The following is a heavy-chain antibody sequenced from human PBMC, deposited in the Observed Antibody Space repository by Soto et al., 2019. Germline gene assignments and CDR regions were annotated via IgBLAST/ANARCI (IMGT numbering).Heavy chain of an antibody. CDR1: GFTFSSYW. CDR3: ATVRLGLGHWFDP. Sequence: GGSLRLSCAASGFTFSSYWMSWVRQAPGKGLEWVANIKQDGSEKYYVDSVKGRFTISRDNAKNSLYLQMNSLRAEDTAVYYCATVRLGLGHWFDPWGQGTLVTVSS. J-gene: IGHJ5*02. V-gene: IGHV3-7*03. CDR2: IKQDGSEK. D-gene: IGHD7-27*01.